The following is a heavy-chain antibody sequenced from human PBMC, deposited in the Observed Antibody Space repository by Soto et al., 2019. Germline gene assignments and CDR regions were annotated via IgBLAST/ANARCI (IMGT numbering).Heavy chain of an antibody. J-gene: IGHJ4*02. CDR2: IYHSGST. Sequence: SETLSLTYAVSGGSISSSNWWSWVRQPPGKGLEWIGEIYHSGSTNYNPSLKSRVTISVDKSKNQFSLKLSSVTAADTAVYYCARAGAAAGSFDYWGQGTLVTVSS. D-gene: IGHD6-13*01. V-gene: IGHV4-4*02. CDR1: GGSISSSNW. CDR3: ARAGAAAGSFDY.